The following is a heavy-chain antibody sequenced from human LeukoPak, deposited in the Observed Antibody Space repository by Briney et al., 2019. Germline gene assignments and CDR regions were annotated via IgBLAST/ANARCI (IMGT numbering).Heavy chain of an antibody. CDR2: INHSGST. J-gene: IGHJ4*02. CDR3: ASGTWDVVVPAAIRSYAFYFDY. Sequence: SETLSLTCAVYGGSFSGYYWSWIRQPPGKGLEWIGEINHSGSTNYNPSLKSRVTISVDTSKNQFSLKLSSVTAADTAVYYCASGTWDVVVPAAIRSYAFYFDYWGQGTLVPVSS. CDR1: GGSFSGYY. V-gene: IGHV4-34*01. D-gene: IGHD2-2*02.